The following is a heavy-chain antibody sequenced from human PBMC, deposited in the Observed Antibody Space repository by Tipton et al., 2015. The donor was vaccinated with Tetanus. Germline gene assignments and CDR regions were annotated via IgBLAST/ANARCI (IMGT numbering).Heavy chain of an antibody. CDR3: ARVKRAQLVGDHYYYGMDV. J-gene: IGHJ6*02. CDR1: GFTFSSYD. D-gene: IGHD6-6*01. Sequence: AASGFTFSSYDMHWVRQATGKGLEWVSAIGTAGDTYYPGSVKGRFTISRENAKNSLYLQMNSLRAGDTAVYYCARVKRAQLVGDHYYYGMDVWGQGTTVTVSS. V-gene: IGHV3-13*01. CDR2: IGTAGDT.